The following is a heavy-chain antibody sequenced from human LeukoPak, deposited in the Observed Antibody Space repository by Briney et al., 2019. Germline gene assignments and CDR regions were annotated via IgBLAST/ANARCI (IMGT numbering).Heavy chain of an antibody. J-gene: IGHJ6*02. D-gene: IGHD1/OR15-1a*01. CDR3: AKGVLNIYYYYYYGMDV. Sequence: GGSLRLSCAASGFTFSSYAMSWVRQAPGQGLEWVSAISGSGGSTYYADSVKGRFTISRDNSKNTLYLQMNSLRAEDTAVYYCAKGVLNIYYYYYYGMDVWGQGTTVTVSS. CDR2: ISGSGGST. CDR1: GFTFSSYA. V-gene: IGHV3-23*01.